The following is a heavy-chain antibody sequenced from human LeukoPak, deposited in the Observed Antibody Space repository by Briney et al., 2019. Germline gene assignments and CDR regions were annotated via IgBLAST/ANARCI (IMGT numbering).Heavy chain of an antibody. CDR1: GFTFNSYG. CDR2: ISYDGSNT. CDR3: ARSSSGSGGYYMDV. V-gene: IGHV3-33*01. Sequence: GGSLRLSCAASGFTFNSYGMHWVRQAPGKGLEWLAFISYDGSNTYYADSVKGRFTISRDNSKNTLYLQMNSLRAEDTAVYYCARSSSGSGGYYMDVWGKGTTVTVSS. J-gene: IGHJ6*03. D-gene: IGHD1-26*01.